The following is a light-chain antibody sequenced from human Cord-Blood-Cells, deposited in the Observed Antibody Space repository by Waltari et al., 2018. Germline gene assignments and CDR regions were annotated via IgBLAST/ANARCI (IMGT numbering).Light chain of an antibody. CDR1: SSDVGGYNY. CDR2: EVS. J-gene: IGLJ1*01. Sequence: QSALTQPPSASGSPGQSVTISCTGTSSDVGGYNYVSWYQQHPGKAPKLMIHEVSKRPSGGPDRCSGYKAGNTAALTVSGLQAEDASDYYCSSYAGSNNYVFGTGTKVTVL. V-gene: IGLV2-8*01. CDR3: SSYAGSNNYV.